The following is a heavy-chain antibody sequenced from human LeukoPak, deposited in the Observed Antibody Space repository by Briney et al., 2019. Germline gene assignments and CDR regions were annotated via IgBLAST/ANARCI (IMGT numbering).Heavy chain of an antibody. CDR1: GGSISSYY. V-gene: IGHV4-4*09. J-gene: IGHJ6*02. D-gene: IGHD6-19*01. CDR3: ARDRRPRAVAGAYISYGMDV. Sequence: PSETLSLTCTVSGGSISSYYWSWIRQPPGKGLEWIGYIYTSGSTNYNPSLKSRVTMSVDTSKNLVSLRLTSLTAADTAVYYCARDRRPRAVAGAYISYGMDVWGQGTTVTVSS. CDR2: IYTSGST.